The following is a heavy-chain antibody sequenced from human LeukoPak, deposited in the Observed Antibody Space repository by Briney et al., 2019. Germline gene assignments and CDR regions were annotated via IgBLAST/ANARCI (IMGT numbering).Heavy chain of an antibody. CDR3: ARDDCSSISCYHNWFDP. Sequence: GGSLRLSCAASGFTFSSDWMSWVRQAPGKGLEWGANIKQDGSEKYYVDSVKGRFTISRDNAKNSLYLQMNSLRAEGTAVYYCARDDCSSISCYHNWFDPWGQGTLVTVSS. CDR2: IKQDGSEK. V-gene: IGHV3-7*01. CDR1: GFTFSSDW. D-gene: IGHD2-2*01. J-gene: IGHJ5*02.